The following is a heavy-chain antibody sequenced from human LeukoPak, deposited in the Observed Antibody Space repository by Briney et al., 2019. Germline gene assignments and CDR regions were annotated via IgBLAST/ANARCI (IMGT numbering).Heavy chain of an antibody. J-gene: IGHJ5*02. V-gene: IGHV4-59*01. D-gene: IGHD3-10*01. Sequence: SETLSLTCTASGGSISSYYWSWIRQPPGKGLEWIGYIYYSGSTNYNPSLKSRVTISVDTSKNQFSLKLSSVTAADTAVYYCARGRLVRGVINWFDPWGQGTLVTVSS. CDR1: GGSISSYY. CDR2: IYYSGST. CDR3: ARGRLVRGVINWFDP.